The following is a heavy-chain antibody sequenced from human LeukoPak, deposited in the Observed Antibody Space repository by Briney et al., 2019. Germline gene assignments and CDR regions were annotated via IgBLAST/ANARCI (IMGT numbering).Heavy chain of an antibody. Sequence: ASVKVSCKVSGYTLTELSMHWVRQAPGKGLEWMGGFDPEDGETIYAQKFQGRVTITADKPTSTAYMELSSLRSEDTAVYYCARHQHDYGDLPYYFDYWGQGTLVTVSS. CDR2: FDPEDGET. D-gene: IGHD4-17*01. V-gene: IGHV1-24*01. CDR3: ARHQHDYGDLPYYFDY. J-gene: IGHJ4*02. CDR1: GYTLTELS.